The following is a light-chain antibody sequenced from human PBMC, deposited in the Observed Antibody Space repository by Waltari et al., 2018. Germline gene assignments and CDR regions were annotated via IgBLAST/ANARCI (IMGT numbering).Light chain of an antibody. CDR2: GAS. J-gene: IGKJ1*01. CDR1: QSVSSSY. CDR3: QHYGSSRT. V-gene: IGKV3-20*01. Sequence: EIVLTQSPGTLSLSPGERATLSCRASQSVSSSYLAWYQQKPGQAPRLLIYGASSRATGIPDRFSGSGSVTDFTLTSSRLEPEDFAVYYCQHYGSSRTFGQGTKVEIK.